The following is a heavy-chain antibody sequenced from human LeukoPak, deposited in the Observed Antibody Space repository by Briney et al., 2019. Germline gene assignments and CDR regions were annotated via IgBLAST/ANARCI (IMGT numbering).Heavy chain of an antibody. V-gene: IGHV3-30-3*01. CDR3: ARDLGLVEPTGVWFDP. J-gene: IGHJ5*02. D-gene: IGHD2-8*02. Sequence: PGGSLRLSCAASGFTFSSYAMHWVRQAPGKGLEWVAVISFDGSKKYYADSVKGRFTISRDNSKNTLYLQMNSLRAEDTAVYYCARDLGLVEPTGVWFDPWGQGTLVTVSS. CDR2: ISFDGSKK. CDR1: GFTFSSYA.